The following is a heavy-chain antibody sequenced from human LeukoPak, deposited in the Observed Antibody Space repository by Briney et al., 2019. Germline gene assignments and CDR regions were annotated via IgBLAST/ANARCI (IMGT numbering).Heavy chain of an antibody. J-gene: IGHJ4*02. Sequence: GGSLRPSCAASGFTFSSYWMHWVRQAPGKGLVWVSRINSDGSSTSYADSVKGRFTISRDNAKNTLYLQMNSLRAEDTAVYYCARDVSTMAIAFDYWGQGTLVTVSS. CDR1: GFTFSSYW. V-gene: IGHV3-74*01. D-gene: IGHD3-10*01. CDR2: INSDGSST. CDR3: ARDVSTMAIAFDY.